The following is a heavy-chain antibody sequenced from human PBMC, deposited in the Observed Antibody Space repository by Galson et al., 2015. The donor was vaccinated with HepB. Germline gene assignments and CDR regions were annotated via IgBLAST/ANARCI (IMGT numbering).Heavy chain of an antibody. J-gene: IGHJ4*02. CDR2: IYWDDDK. D-gene: IGHD1-26*01. CDR3: AHALVSIDDGIVGATPGFDY. V-gene: IGHV2-5*02. Sequence: PALVKPTQTLTLTCTFSGFSLSTSGVGVGWIRQPPGKALEWLALIYWDDDKRYSPSLKSRLTITKDTSKNQVVLTMTNMDPVDTATYYCAHALVSIDDGIVGATPGFDYWGQGTLVTVSS. CDR1: GFSLSTSGVG.